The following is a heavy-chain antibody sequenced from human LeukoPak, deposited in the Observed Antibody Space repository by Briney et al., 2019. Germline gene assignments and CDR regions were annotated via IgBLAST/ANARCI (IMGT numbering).Heavy chain of an antibody. Sequence: SVTLSLTCTVSGGSISSYYWSWIRQPPGKGLEWIGYIYYSGSTNYNPSLKSRVTISVDTSKNQFSLKLSSVTAADTAVYYCARDAVTSPAFDIWGQGTMVTVSS. J-gene: IGHJ3*02. D-gene: IGHD4-23*01. V-gene: IGHV4-59*01. CDR3: ARDAVTSPAFDI. CDR1: GGSISSYY. CDR2: IYYSGST.